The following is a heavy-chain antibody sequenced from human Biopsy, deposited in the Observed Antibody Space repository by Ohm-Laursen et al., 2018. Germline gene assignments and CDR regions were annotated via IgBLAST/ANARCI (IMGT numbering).Heavy chain of an antibody. CDR1: GGSISSRNHY. CDR2: VYYSGST. V-gene: IGHV4-39*01. D-gene: IGHD3-3*01. CDR3: ARHSLDDFWSGAHYYFDY. Sequence: SETLSLTCSVSGGSISSRNHYWGWLRQPPEKGLEWIGHVYYSGSTFYNSSLESRVTVSVDTSKNQFHLRLTSMSASDTAVYYCARHSLDDFWSGAHYYFDYWGLGTLVTVSS. J-gene: IGHJ4*02.